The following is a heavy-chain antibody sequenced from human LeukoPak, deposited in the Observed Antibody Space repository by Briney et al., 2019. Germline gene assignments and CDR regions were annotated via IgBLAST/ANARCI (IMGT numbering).Heavy chain of an antibody. D-gene: IGHD2-15*01. CDR2: IIPIFGTA. Sequence: GASVKVSCKASGGTFSSYAISWVRQAPGQGLEWMGGIIPIFGTANYAQKFQGRITITADESTSTAYMELSSLRSEDTAVYYCARLGCSGGSCYFDYWGQGTLVTVSS. CDR1: GGTFSSYA. CDR3: ARLGCSGGSCYFDY. J-gene: IGHJ4*02. V-gene: IGHV1-69*13.